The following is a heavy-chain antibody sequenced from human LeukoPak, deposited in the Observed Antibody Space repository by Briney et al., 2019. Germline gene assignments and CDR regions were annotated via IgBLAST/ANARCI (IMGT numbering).Heavy chain of an antibody. J-gene: IGHJ6*02. CDR2: ISYNGHNK. D-gene: IGHD6-19*01. V-gene: IGHV3-30*03. CDR1: GFTFSSYG. CDR3: ARVEIAVAGRVTYGMDV. Sequence: PGGSLRLSCAASGFTFSSYGMHWVRQAPGKGLEWVAVISYNGHNKYSADSVKGRFTISRDNSKNTLYLQMNSLRAEDTAVYYCARVEIAVAGRVTYGMDVWGQGTTVTVSS.